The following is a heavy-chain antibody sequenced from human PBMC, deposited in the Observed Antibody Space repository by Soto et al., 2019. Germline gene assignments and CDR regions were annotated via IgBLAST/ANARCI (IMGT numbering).Heavy chain of an antibody. D-gene: IGHD4-4*01. CDR2: FDPEEGET. J-gene: IGHJ5*02. CDR1: GYTLTELS. CDR3: ARQDYSNYWFDP. Sequence: ASVKVSCKVSGYTLTELSMHWVRQAPGKGLEWMGGFDPEEGETIYAQKFQGRVTMTEDTSTDTAYMELSSLKASDTAMYYCARQDYSNYWFDPWGQGTLVTVSS. V-gene: IGHV1-24*01.